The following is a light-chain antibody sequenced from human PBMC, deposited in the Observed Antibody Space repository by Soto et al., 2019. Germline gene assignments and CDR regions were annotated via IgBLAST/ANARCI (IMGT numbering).Light chain of an antibody. CDR3: SSYTSSSTAVV. V-gene: IGLV2-14*01. CDR2: DVS. J-gene: IGLJ2*01. Sequence: QSALTQPASVSGSPGQSITISCTGTSSDVGGYNYVSWYQQHPGKAPKLMIYDVSNRPSGVSNRFSGSKSGNTASLTISGLQDEDEDDYYCSSYTSSSTAVVFGGGTKLTVL. CDR1: SSDVGGYNY.